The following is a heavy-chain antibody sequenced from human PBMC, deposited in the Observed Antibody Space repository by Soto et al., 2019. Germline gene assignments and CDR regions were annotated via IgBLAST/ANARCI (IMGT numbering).Heavy chain of an antibody. CDR2: IKQDGSEK. D-gene: IGHD3-3*01. J-gene: IGHJ6*03. V-gene: IGHV3-7*01. Sequence: EVQLVESGGGLVQPGGSLRLSCAASGFTFSSYWMSWVRQAPGKGLEWVANIKQDGSEKYYVDSVKGRLTLSRDNAKNSLYLQMNSLRAEDTAVYYCARGAYDFWSGYYTSDYYYYMDVWGKGTTVTVSS. CDR1: GFTFSSYW. CDR3: ARGAYDFWSGYYTSDYYYYMDV.